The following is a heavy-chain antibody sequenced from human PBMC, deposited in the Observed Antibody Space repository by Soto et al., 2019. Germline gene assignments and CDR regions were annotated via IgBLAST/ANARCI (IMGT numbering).Heavy chain of an antibody. D-gene: IGHD2-15*01. J-gene: IGHJ4*02. V-gene: IGHV3-7*05. CDR3: PRAAYSTKPTFAF. CDR2: IKQDGREK. CDR1: GFTFSVSW. Sequence: EVQLVESGGGLVQPGGSLRLSCAASGFTFSVSWMSWVRQAPGKGLEWVANIKQDGREKYYVDSVKGRFTISRDNAKNSLYLQMTSLRAEDTAVYYCPRAAYSTKPTFAFWGQGTLVTVSS.